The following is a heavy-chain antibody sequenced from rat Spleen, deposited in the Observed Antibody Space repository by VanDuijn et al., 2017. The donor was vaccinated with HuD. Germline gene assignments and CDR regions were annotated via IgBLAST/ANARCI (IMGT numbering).Heavy chain of an antibody. V-gene: IGHV5-27*01. D-gene: IGHD3-4*01. CDR3: TREETLYWYFDF. CDR1: GFTFSDYY. J-gene: IGHJ1*01. Sequence: EVQLVESDGGLVQPGRSLKLSCATSGFTFSDYYMAWVRQAPTKGLEWVAYISTGGDNTYYRDSVKGRFTISRDNAKSTLYLQLDSLRSEDTATYYCTREETLYWYFDFWGPGTMVTVSS. CDR2: ISTGGDNT.